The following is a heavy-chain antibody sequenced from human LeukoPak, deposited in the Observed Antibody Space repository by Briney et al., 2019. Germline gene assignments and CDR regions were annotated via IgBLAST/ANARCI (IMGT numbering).Heavy chain of an antibody. CDR1: GFSFSTYS. D-gene: IGHD2-2*01. CDR3: ARGYCDSTTCYYPWDH. Sequence: PGGSLRLSCVGSGFSFSTYSMNWARQTPGKGLEWVSSISSSVRYIYYADSVKGRFTISRDNAKNSAYLQMTSLRDEDTAIYYCARGYCDSTTCYYPWDHWGQGTLVTVSS. CDR2: ISSSVRYI. V-gene: IGHV3-21*01. J-gene: IGHJ4*02.